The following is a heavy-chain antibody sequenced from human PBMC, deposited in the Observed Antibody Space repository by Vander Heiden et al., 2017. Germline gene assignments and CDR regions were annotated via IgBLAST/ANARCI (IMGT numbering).Heavy chain of an antibody. CDR2: IVDTGTTT. V-gene: IGHV3-23*01. D-gene: IGHD3-22*01. J-gene: IGHJ4*02. Sequence: EVQVLESGGGLVQPGGSLRLSCAGSGFTFYKYVMTWVRQAPGKGLEWGSSIVDTGTTTYYADSVKGRFTISRDNSKNTVYLQMNSLRVEDTAVYFCAKTKHSSGYPYFDYWGPGALVNVSS. CDR3: AKTKHSSGYPYFDY. CDR1: GFTFYKYV.